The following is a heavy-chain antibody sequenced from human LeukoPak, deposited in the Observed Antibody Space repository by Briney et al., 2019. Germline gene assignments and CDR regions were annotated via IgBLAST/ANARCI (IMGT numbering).Heavy chain of an antibody. CDR3: AKDMSPDAADHFDY. D-gene: IGHD6-13*01. CDR2: ISWNSGSI. J-gene: IGHJ4*02. Sequence: GRSLRLSCAASGFTFDDYAMHWVRQAPGKGLEWVSGISWNSGSIGYADSVKGRFTISRDNAKDSLYLQMNSLRAEDTALYYCAKDMSPDAADHFDYWGQGTLVTVSS. CDR1: GFTFDDYA. V-gene: IGHV3-9*01.